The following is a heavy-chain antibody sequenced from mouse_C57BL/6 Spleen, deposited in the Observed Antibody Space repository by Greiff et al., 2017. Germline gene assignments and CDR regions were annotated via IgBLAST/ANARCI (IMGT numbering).Heavy chain of an antibody. J-gene: IGHJ3*01. V-gene: IGHV1-52*01. Sequence: QVQLQQPGAELVRPGSSVKLSCKASGYTFTSYWMHWVKQRPIQGLEWIGNIDPSDSETNYNQKFKDKATLTVDKSSSTAYMQLSSLTSEDSAVYYCARASYDGYSWFAYWGQGTLVTVSA. CDR3: ARASYDGYSWFAY. CDR2: IDPSDSET. CDR1: GYTFTSYW. D-gene: IGHD2-3*01.